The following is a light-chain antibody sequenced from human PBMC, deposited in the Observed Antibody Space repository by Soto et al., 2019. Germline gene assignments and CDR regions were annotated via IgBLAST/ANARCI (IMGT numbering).Light chain of an antibody. J-gene: IGLJ2*01. V-gene: IGLV2-14*01. CDR1: SSDVGGYNY. Sequence: QSALTQPASVSGSPGQSITISCTGTSSDVGGYNYVSWYQQNPGKAPKLMIYDVSNRPSGVSNRFSDSKSGNTASLTISGLRADDEADYYCSSYTPGSTLVFGGGAKLTVL. CDR2: DVS. CDR3: SSYTPGSTLV.